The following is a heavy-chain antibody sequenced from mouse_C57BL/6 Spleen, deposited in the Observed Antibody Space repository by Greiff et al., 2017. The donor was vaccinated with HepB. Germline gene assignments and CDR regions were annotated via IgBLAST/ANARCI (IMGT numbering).Heavy chain of an antibody. CDR3: ASSDGSSYVGDY. CDR2: IDPEDGET. Sequence: EVQVVESGAELVKPGASVKLSCTASGFNIKDYYMHWVKQRTEQGLEWIGRIDPEDGETKYAPKFQGKATITANTSSNTAYLQLSSLTSEDTAVYYCASSDGSSYVGDYWGKGTTLTVSS. CDR1: GFNIKDYY. J-gene: IGHJ2*01. D-gene: IGHD1-1*01. V-gene: IGHV14-2*01.